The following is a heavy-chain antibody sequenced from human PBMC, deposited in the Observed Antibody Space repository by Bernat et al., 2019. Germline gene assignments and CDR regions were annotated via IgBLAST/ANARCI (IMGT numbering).Heavy chain of an antibody. Sequence: QVQLVQSGAEVKKPGASVKVSCKASGYTFTSYYIHWVRQAPGQGLEWMGIITPSGGSTNYAQKFQGRVTMTRDMSTSTVYMELSSLRSEDTAVYYCARGNNAEYFQHWGQGTLVTVSS. CDR3: ARGNNAEYFQH. D-gene: IGHD2/OR15-2a*01. V-gene: IGHV1-46*01. CDR1: GYTFTSYY. J-gene: IGHJ1*01. CDR2: ITPSGGST.